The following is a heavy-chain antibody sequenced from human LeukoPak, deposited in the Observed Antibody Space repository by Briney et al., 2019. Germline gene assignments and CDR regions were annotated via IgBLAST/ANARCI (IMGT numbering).Heavy chain of an antibody. Sequence: ASVKVSCKASGYTFRSYGVSWIRQAPGQGLEWMGSISIYNGNTKYAENFQGRVTMTTDTSTSTAYMELSLRSDDTAMYYCARDQYDSVWGSYRPYFDFWGQGTLATVSS. J-gene: IGHJ4*02. D-gene: IGHD3-16*02. CDR3: ARDQYDSVWGSYRPYFDF. CDR1: GYTFRSYG. V-gene: IGHV1-18*01. CDR2: ISIYNGNT.